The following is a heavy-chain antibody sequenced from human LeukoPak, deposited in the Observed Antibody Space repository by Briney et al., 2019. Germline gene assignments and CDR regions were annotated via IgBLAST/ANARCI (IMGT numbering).Heavy chain of an antibody. J-gene: IGHJ4*02. CDR3: ARDTLGEGEDANYAVYYFDY. D-gene: IGHD4/OR15-4a*01. Sequence: ETLSLTCAVYGGSFSGYYWSWIRQPPGKGLEWVSSISSISSYIYYADSVKGRFTISRDNGKNSLDLQMNSLRADDTAVYYCARDTLGEGEDANYAVYYFDYWGQGTVVTVSS. V-gene: IGHV3-21*01. CDR1: GGSFSGYY. CDR2: ISSISSYI.